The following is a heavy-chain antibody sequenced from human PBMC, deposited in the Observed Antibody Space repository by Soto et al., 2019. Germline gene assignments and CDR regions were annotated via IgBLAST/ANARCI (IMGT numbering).Heavy chain of an antibody. CDR3: ATSQKGYNWNYFDH. CDR1: VAFISGSYYY. CDR2: VFYTGFT. D-gene: IGHD1-20*01. J-gene: IGHJ4*02. V-gene: IGHV4-39*01. Sequence: SETLSLTCAVSVAFISGSYYYWAWLLQSPGKGPEWIGSVFYTGFTSYNPSLESRVSVSVDTSKSQFSLKLSAVTAADTAVYYCATSQKGYNWNYFDHWGQGALVTVSS.